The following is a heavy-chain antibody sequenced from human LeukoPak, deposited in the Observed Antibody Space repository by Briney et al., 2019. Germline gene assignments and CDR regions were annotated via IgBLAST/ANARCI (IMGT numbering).Heavy chain of an antibody. Sequence: GVSVKVSCKASGYTFTGNYMHWVRQAPGQGLEWMGWINPNSGGTNYAQKFQGRVTMTRDTSISTAYMELSRLRSDDTAEYYCARGEVITAFGYWGQGTLVTVSS. CDR1: GYTFTGNY. CDR3: ARGEVITAFGY. J-gene: IGHJ4*02. D-gene: IGHD3-22*01. V-gene: IGHV1-2*02. CDR2: INPNSGGT.